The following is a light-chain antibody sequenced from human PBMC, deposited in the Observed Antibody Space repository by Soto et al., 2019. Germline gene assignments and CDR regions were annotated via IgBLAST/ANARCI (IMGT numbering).Light chain of an antibody. CDR2: EAS. V-gene: IGKV3-20*01. CDR1: QSVSSTY. Sequence: EIVLTQSPGTLSLSPGERATLSCRASQSVSSTYLTWYQQKPGQAPRLLIYEASRRATGIPDRFSGSGSGTDFSLTISRLEPEDFAVYYCQQRGTFGPGTKVDIK. CDR3: QQRGT. J-gene: IGKJ3*01.